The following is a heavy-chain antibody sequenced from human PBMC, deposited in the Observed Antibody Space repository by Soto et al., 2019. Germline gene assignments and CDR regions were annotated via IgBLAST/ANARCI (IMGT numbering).Heavy chain of an antibody. CDR1: GFTFSSYG. J-gene: IGHJ6*02. CDR3: ARGSPIGPGTTFNYYYYGMDV. V-gene: IGHV3-33*01. Sequence: GGSLRLSCAASGFTFSSYGMHWVRQAPGKGLEWVAVIWYDGSNKYYADSVKGRFTISRDNSKNTLYLQMNSLRAEDTAVYYCARGSPIGPGTTFNYYYYGMDVWGQGTTVTVSS. CDR2: IWYDGSNK. D-gene: IGHD1-7*01.